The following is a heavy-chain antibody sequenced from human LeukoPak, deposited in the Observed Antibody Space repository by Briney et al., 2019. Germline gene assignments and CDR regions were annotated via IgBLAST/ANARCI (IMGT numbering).Heavy chain of an antibody. Sequence: PGDSLKISCKCSGYSFSTYWIAWVRQMPGEGLEWMGIIYPDDSDTTYTPSFQGRVTISADKAIRTAYLQWSSLKASDTAMYSCARASYYDSSGADYWGQGTLVTVSS. CDR1: GYSFSTYW. CDR2: IYPDDSDT. J-gene: IGHJ4*02. CDR3: ARASYYDSSGADY. V-gene: IGHV5-51*01. D-gene: IGHD3-22*01.